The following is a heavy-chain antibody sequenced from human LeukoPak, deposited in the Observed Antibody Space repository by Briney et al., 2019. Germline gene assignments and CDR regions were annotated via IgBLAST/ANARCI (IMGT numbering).Heavy chain of an antibody. CDR1: GFTFSSNS. Sequence: GGSLRLSCAASGFTFSSNSMNWVRQAPGKGLEWVSYISSTGGTIYYADSMKGRFTISRDNAKNSLYLQMNSLRAEDTAVYYCAREAAAGPYYYYMDVWGKGTTVTVSS. J-gene: IGHJ6*03. CDR2: ISSTGGTI. D-gene: IGHD6-13*01. CDR3: AREAAAGPYYYYMDV. V-gene: IGHV3-48*04.